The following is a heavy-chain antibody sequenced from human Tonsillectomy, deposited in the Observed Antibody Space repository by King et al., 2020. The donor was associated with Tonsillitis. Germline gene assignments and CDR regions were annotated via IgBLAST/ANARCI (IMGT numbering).Heavy chain of an antibody. V-gene: IGHV1-46*03. D-gene: IGHD6-13*01. CDR3: ARDWTRYRSSWLTENYYFYGMDV. CDR1: GYTFTSYF. Sequence: QLVQSGAEVKKPGASVKVSCKASGYTFTSYFMHWVRQAPGQGLEWMGVINPSGGNTSYAQKFQGRVTMTRDTSTGTVYMELSSLRSEDTAVYYCARDWTRYRSSWLTENYYFYGMDVWGQGTTVTVSS. J-gene: IGHJ6*02. CDR2: INPSGGNT.